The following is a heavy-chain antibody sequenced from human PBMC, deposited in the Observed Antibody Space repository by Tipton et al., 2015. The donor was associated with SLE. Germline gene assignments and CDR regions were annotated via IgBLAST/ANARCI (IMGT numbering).Heavy chain of an antibody. D-gene: IGHD5-24*01. CDR3: ARLHRDGYKNRDY. CDR1: GYSISSGYY. Sequence: LRLSCTVSGYSISSGYYWGWIQQPPGKGLEWIGSIYHNGITYYNPSLKSRVLVSLDSSKNQFSLKLTSVTAADTAVYYCARLHRDGYKNRDYWGQGTLVTVSS. CDR2: IYHNGIT. V-gene: IGHV4-38-2*02. J-gene: IGHJ4*02.